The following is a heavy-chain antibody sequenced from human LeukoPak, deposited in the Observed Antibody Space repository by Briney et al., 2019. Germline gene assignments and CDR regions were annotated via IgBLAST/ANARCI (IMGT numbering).Heavy chain of an antibody. CDR3: ARDLGGTYYGAYYFDY. J-gene: IGHJ4*02. V-gene: IGHV4-39*07. D-gene: IGHD1-26*01. CDR1: GGSISSSSYY. CDR2: IYYSGST. Sequence: SETLSLTCTVSGGSISSSSYYWGWIRQPPGKGLEWIGSIYYSGSTYYNPSLKSRVTISVDKSKNQFSLKLIPVTAADTAVYYCARDLGGTYYGAYYFDYWGQGTLVTVSS.